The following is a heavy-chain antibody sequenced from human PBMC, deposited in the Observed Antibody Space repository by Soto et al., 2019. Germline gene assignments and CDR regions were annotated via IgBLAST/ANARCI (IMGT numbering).Heavy chain of an antibody. CDR2: ITDTGGDS. CDR3: ASGSKDSYPGSRIFDF. CDR1: GFTFGSRA. J-gene: IGHJ4*01. D-gene: IGHD3-10*01. V-gene: IGHV3-23*01. Sequence: GGSLRLSCVASGFTFGSRAMSWVRQAPGEGLEWVSTITDTGGDSKSADSVRGRFAISRGNSRNTLYLQMSSLRAEDSAVYYCASGSKDSYPGSRIFDFWGRGTLVTVSS.